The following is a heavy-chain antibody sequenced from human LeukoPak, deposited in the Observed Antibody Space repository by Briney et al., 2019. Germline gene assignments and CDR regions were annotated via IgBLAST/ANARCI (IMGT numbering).Heavy chain of an antibody. CDR3: ARAEVQLWLRSHYYYGMDV. CDR2: INTNTGNP. Sequence: VASVTVSCTASGYTFTSYAMNWVRQAPGQGLEWMGWINTNTGNPTYAQGFTGRFVFSLDTSVSTAYLQIGSLKAEDTAVYYCARAEVQLWLRSHYYYGMDVWGQGTTVTVSS. D-gene: IGHD5-18*01. V-gene: IGHV7-4-1*01. CDR1: GYTFTSYA. J-gene: IGHJ6*02.